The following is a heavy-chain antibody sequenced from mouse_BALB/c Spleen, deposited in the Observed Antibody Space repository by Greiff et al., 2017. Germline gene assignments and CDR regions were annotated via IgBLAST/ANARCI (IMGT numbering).Heavy chain of an antibody. V-gene: IGHV1-82*01. CDR3: ARPLHDGAWFAY. J-gene: IGHJ3*01. Sequence: QGQLQQSGPELVKPGASVKISCKASGYAFSSSWMNWVKQRPGQGLEWIGRIYPGDGDTNYNGKFKGKATLTADKSSSTAYMQLSSLTSVDSAVYFCARPLHDGAWFAYWGQGTLVTVSA. CDR2: IYPGDGDT. D-gene: IGHD2-12*01. CDR1: GYAFSSSW.